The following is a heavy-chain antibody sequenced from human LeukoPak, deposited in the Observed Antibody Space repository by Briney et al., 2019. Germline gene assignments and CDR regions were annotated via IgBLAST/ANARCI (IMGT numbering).Heavy chain of an antibody. D-gene: IGHD6-19*01. CDR1: GGSISSSDYC. Sequence: PSETLSLTCTVSGGSISSSDYCWGWIRRHPGKGLEWFGSIYYSGSTYFNASLKSRVTISVDTSENQFSLKLSSVTAADTAVYYCARQNARPPSYSSGWYWFDPWGQGTLVTVSS. CDR3: ARQNARPPSYSSGWYWFDP. CDR2: IYYSGST. V-gene: IGHV4-39*01. J-gene: IGHJ5*02.